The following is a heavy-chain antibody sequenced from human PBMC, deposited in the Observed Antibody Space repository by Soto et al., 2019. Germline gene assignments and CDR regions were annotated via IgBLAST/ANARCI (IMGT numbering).Heavy chain of an antibody. CDR3: ATGERIEADGLLYDGRGYYLPVFDY. CDR1: GGSISSGGYY. V-gene: IGHV4-31*03. Sequence: PSETLSLTCTVSGGSISSGGYYWSWIRQHPGKGLEWIGYIYYSGSTHYNPSLKSRVTISVDTSKNQFSLKLSSVTAADTAVYYCATGERIEADGLLYDGRGYYLPVFDYWGQGPLPTVSS. CDR2: IYYSGST. J-gene: IGHJ4*02. D-gene: IGHD3-22*01.